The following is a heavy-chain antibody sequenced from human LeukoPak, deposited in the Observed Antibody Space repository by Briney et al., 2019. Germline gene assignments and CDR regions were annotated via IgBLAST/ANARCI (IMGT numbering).Heavy chain of an antibody. V-gene: IGHV3-23*01. CDR2: ISVSGNT. D-gene: IGHD2-21*01. CDR1: GFTLSSYA. Sequence: GGSLRLSCAASGFTLSSYAMSWVRQAPGRGLEWVSAISVSGNTYHADSVKGRFTVSRDSSKNTLYLQMNRLRAEDAAVYYCAKAPVTTCSGAYCYPFDYWGQGTLVTVSS. CDR3: AKAPVTTCSGAYCYPFDY. J-gene: IGHJ4*02.